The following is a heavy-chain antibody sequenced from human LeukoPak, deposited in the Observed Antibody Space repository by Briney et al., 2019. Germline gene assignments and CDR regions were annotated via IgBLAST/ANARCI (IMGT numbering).Heavy chain of an antibody. V-gene: IGHV3-30*12. J-gene: IGHJ6*03. CDR2: ISYDGSNK. Sequence: GGSLRLSCAASGFTFSSYGMHWVRQAPGKGLEWVAVISYDGSNKYYADSVKGRFTISRDNSKNTLYLQMNSLRAEDTAVYYCARTSIAVAGYYYYYYYMDVWGKGTTVTVSS. CDR3: ARTSIAVAGYYYYYYYMDV. CDR1: GFTFSSYG. D-gene: IGHD6-19*01.